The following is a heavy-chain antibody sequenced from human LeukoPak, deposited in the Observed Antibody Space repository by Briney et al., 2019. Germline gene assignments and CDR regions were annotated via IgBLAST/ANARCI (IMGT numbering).Heavy chain of an antibody. V-gene: IGHV3-74*01. CDR2: INTDGSST. D-gene: IGHD4-17*01. Sequence: GGSLRLSCAASGFTFTNHWMHWVRQAPGKGLVWVSRINTDGSSTNYADSVKGRFTISRDNAKNTLYLQMNSLRAEDTAVYYCARMTTMTASDHWGQGALVTVSS. CDR3: ARMTTMTASDH. CDR1: GFTFTNHW. J-gene: IGHJ4*02.